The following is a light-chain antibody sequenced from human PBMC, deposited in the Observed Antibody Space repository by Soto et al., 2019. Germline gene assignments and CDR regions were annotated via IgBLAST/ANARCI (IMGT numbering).Light chain of an antibody. CDR3: QQRSSWPIT. V-gene: IGKV3-11*01. CDR1: QSVTRY. Sequence: PATLSLSPWEIATLSCRASQSVTRYLAWYQQKPGQAPRLLIYDASSRATGFPARFSGSGFGTDFTLTISRLEPEDFAVYYCQQRSSWPITFGQGTRLEIK. CDR2: DAS. J-gene: IGKJ5*01.